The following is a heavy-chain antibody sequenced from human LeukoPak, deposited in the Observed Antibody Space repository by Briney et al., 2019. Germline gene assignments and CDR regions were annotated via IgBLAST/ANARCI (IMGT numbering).Heavy chain of an antibody. V-gene: IGHV3-21*01. CDR1: GFTFSSYS. Sequence: GGSLRLSCAASGFTFSSYSMSWVRQAPGKGLEWVSSISSSSSYIYYADSVKGRFTISRDNAKNSLYLQMNSLRAEDTAVYYCARECRYSYGYCYFDYWGQGTLVTVSS. CDR2: ISSSSSYI. D-gene: IGHD5-18*01. CDR3: ARECRYSYGYCYFDY. J-gene: IGHJ4*02.